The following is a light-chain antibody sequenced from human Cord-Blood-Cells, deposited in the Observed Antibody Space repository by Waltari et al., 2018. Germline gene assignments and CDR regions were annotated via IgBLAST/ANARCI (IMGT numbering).Light chain of an antibody. CDR1: QSVSSSY. CDR2: GAS. J-gene: IGKJ3*01. V-gene: IGKV3-20*01. CDR3: QQYGSSLLT. Sequence: EIVLTQSPGTLSLSPGERATLSCRASQSVSSSYLAWYQQKPGQAPRLLIYGASSRATDIPDRFSGSGSGTDFTLTISRLGPEDFAVYYCQQYGSSLLTFGPGTKVDIK.